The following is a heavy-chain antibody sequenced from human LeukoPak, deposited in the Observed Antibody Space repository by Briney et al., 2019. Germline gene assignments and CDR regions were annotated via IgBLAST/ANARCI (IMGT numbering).Heavy chain of an antibody. CDR2: IYTSGST. Sequence: SQTLSLTCTVSGGSISSGSYYWSWIRQPAGKGLEWIGRIYTSGSTNYNPSLKSRVTISVDTSKNQFSLKLSSVTAADTAVYYCARVVDVEMATIGGGFDYWGQGTLVTVSS. J-gene: IGHJ4*02. D-gene: IGHD5-24*01. CDR1: GGSISSGSYY. V-gene: IGHV4-61*02. CDR3: ARVVDVEMATIGGGFDY.